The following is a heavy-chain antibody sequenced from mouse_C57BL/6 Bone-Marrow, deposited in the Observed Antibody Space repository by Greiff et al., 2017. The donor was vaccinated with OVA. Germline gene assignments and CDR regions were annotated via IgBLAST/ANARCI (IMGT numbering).Heavy chain of an antibody. V-gene: IGHV1-5*01. Sequence: EVQLQQSGTVLARPGASVKMSCKTSGYTFTSYWMHWVKQRPGQGLEWIGAIYPGNSDTSYNQTFKGTAKLTAVTSASTAYMELSSLTNDDAAVYYCTRSGYDYDVGFAYWGQGTLVTVSA. D-gene: IGHD2-4*01. CDR1: GYTFTSYW. CDR2: IYPGNSDT. CDR3: TRSGYDYDVGFAY. J-gene: IGHJ3*01.